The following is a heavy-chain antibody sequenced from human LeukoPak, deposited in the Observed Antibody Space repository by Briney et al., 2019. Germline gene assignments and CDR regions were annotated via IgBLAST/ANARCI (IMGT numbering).Heavy chain of an antibody. Sequence: GGSLRLSCAASGFTFGTYSMNWVRQAPGKGLEWVSSISSSSNYIYYADSVKGRFSISRDDAKNSLFLQMNGLRAEDTAVYYCARDMTTATTCYLQHWGQGTLVTVSS. CDR3: ARDMTTATTCYLQH. D-gene: IGHD4-17*01. CDR2: ISSSSNYI. J-gene: IGHJ1*01. V-gene: IGHV3-21*01. CDR1: GFTFGTYS.